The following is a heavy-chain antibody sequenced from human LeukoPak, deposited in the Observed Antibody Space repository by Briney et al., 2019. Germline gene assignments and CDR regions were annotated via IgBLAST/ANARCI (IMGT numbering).Heavy chain of an antibody. CDR1: GYTFNGYY. J-gene: IGHJ4*02. V-gene: IGHV1-2*02. D-gene: IGHD3-16*02. CDR2: INLNSGAT. CDR3: ARGAMITFGGVIDLDY. Sequence: VASVKVSCKASGYTFNGYYMHWVRQAPGQGLEWMGCINLNSGATYYIQKFQGRVSLTRDTSISTAYMDLSSLTSDDTAVYYCARGAMITFGGVIDLDYWGQGTLVTVSS.